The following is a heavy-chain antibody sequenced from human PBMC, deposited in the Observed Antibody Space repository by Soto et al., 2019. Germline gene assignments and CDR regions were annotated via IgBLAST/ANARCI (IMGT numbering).Heavy chain of an antibody. Sequence: GGSLRLSCAASGFTFSSYGMHWVRQAPGKGLEWVAVISYDGSNKYYADSVKGRFTISRDNSKNTLYLQMNSLRAEDTAVYYCAKEPRWASYYYDSSGYFDYWGQGTLVTVPQ. CDR2: ISYDGSNK. CDR3: AKEPRWASYYYDSSGYFDY. V-gene: IGHV3-30*18. J-gene: IGHJ4*02. CDR1: GFTFSSYG. D-gene: IGHD3-22*01.